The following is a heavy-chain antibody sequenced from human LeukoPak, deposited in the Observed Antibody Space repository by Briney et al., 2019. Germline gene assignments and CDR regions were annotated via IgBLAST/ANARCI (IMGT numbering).Heavy chain of an antibody. CDR3: ARGEGGIAAAGTDI. V-gene: IGHV3-53*01. D-gene: IGHD6-13*01. Sequence: PGGSLRLSCAASGFIVSSNYMSWVRQAPGKGPEWVSVIYSGGSTYYADSVKGRFTISRDNSKNTLYLQMNSLRAEDTAVYYCARGEGGIAAAGTDIWGQGTLVTVSS. CDR2: IYSGGST. CDR1: GFIVSSNY. J-gene: IGHJ4*02.